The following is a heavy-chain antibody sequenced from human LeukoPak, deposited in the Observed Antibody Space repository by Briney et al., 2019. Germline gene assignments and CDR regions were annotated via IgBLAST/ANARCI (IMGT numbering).Heavy chain of an antibody. Sequence: PGGSLRLSCAASGFTFSSNWMSWVRQAPGKGLEWVATIKPDGSNTYYVDSVKGRFSISRDNARDSLYLQMNSPRAEDTAVYYCARLHTSGHDWGQGTLVTVSS. D-gene: IGHD6-19*01. J-gene: IGHJ4*02. V-gene: IGHV3-7*01. CDR2: IKPDGSNT. CDR1: GFTFSSNW. CDR3: ARLHTSGHD.